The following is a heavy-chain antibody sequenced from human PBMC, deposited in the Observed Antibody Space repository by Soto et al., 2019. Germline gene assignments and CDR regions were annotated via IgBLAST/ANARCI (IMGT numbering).Heavy chain of an antibody. J-gene: IGHJ4*02. CDR3: AEESCRGWSFDD. D-gene: IGHD6-19*01. CDR2: ISGSGDST. Sequence: EVQLLESGGGLVQPGGSLRFSCAASGFTFSTYAMNWVRQAPGKGLEWVSGISGSGDSTYYADSVKGRFTVSGDISKNTLYFQMNILRAEGPVVFYSAEESCRGWSFDDWGKGNVVTV. CDR1: GFTFSTYA. V-gene: IGHV3-23*01.